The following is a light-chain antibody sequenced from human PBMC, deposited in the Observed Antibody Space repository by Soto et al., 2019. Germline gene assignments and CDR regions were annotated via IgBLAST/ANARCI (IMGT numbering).Light chain of an antibody. V-gene: IGLV1-44*01. CDR3: AAWDDSLNGRAV. CDR2: SNN. Sequence: QSVLTQPLSESGTPGQRVTIPCSGSSSNIGSKTVNWYQQLPGTAPKLLIYSNNHRPSGVPDRFSGSKSGTSASLAISGLQSEDEADYYCAAWDDSLNGRAVFGGGTKVTVL. J-gene: IGLJ2*01. CDR1: SSNIGSKT.